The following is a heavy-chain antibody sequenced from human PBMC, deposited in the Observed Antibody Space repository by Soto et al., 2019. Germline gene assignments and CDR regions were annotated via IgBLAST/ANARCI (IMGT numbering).Heavy chain of an antibody. CDR2: IYYSGST. J-gene: IGHJ4*02. D-gene: IGHD3-10*01. Sequence: QVQLQESGPGLVKPSQTLSLTCTVSGGSISSGGYYWSWIRQHPGKGLEWIGYIYYSGSTYYNPSLKSRVTISVDTSKNPFSLKLSSVTAADTAVYYCPRDRSYYYRSDSVNYFDYWGQGTLVTVSS. V-gene: IGHV4-31*03. CDR1: GGSISSGGYY. CDR3: PRDRSYYYRSDSVNYFDY.